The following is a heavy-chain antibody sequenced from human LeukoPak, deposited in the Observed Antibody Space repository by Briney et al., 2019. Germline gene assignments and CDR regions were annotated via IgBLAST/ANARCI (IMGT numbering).Heavy chain of an antibody. V-gene: IGHV3-30*02. D-gene: IGHD6-13*01. Sequence: GGSLRLSCAASGFTFSSYGMHWVRQAPGKGLEGVAFIRYDGSNKYYADSVKGRFTISRDNSKNTLYLQMNSLRAEDTAVYYCAIGGRYSSSWFDYWGQGTLVTVSS. CDR3: AIGGRYSSSWFDY. CDR2: IRYDGSNK. J-gene: IGHJ4*02. CDR1: GFTFSSYG.